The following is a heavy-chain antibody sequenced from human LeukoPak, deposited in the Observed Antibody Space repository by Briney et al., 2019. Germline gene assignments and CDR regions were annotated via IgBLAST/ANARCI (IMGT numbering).Heavy chain of an antibody. D-gene: IGHD3-16*01. V-gene: IGHV4-59*01. J-gene: IGHJ3*02. CDR1: GGSISYYY. CDR3: ARVWSSRRAFDT. CDR2: IYYSGST. Sequence: PSETLCLTCTVSGGSISYYYWSWIRQPPGKGLELIGYIYYSGSTNYNPSLKSRVTISVDTSKNQSSLKLTSVTAADTAVYYCARVWSSRRAFDTWGQGTMVTVSS.